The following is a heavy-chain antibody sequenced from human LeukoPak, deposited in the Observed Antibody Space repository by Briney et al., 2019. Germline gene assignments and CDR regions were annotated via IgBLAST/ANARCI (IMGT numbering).Heavy chain of an antibody. Sequence: GGSLRLSCAASGFTFSSYSMNWVRQAPGKGLEWVAGVNSNGRSAGYAASVRGRFTISRDNAKNSLYLEMGSLRLEDTAFYYCTRGYSTRYFPFDSWGQGTLVTVSS. D-gene: IGHD2-2*01. CDR3: TRGYSTRYFPFDS. CDR1: GFTFSSYS. J-gene: IGHJ4*02. CDR2: VNSNGRSA. V-gene: IGHV3-20*04.